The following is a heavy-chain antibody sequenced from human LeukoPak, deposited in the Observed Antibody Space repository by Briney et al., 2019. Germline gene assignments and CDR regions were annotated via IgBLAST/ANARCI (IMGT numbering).Heavy chain of an antibody. CDR2: ISSDGTYK. D-gene: IGHD2-15*01. J-gene: IGHJ4*02. V-gene: IGHV3-30*18. CDR1: GFTFSGHG. Sequence: PGRSLRLSCAASGFTFSGHGMHRVRQTPGKGLEWVAVISSDGTYKKYVDSVKGRFTISRDNSKNTLYLEVNSLTTEDTAVYHCAKGCSGSATCYLIDYWGQGTLVTVSS. CDR3: AKGCSGSATCYLIDY.